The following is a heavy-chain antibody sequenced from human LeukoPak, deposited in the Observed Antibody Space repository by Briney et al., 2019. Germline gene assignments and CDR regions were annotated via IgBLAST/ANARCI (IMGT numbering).Heavy chain of an antibody. V-gene: IGHV3-30*02. CDR1: GFTFSSYG. Sequence: GGSLRLSCAASGFTFSSYGMHSVRQAPGKGLEWVAFIRYDGSNKYYADSVKGRFTISRDNSKNTLYLQMNSLRAEDTAVYYCAKLYSSSSLDYWGQGTLVTVSS. J-gene: IGHJ4*02. D-gene: IGHD6-13*01. CDR2: IRYDGSNK. CDR3: AKLYSSSSLDY.